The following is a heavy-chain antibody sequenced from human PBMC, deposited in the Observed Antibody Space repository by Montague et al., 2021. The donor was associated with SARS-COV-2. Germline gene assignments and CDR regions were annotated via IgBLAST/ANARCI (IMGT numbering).Heavy chain of an antibody. CDR2: IWYDGSNE. CDR1: GFIFSSYG. J-gene: IGHJ4*02. Sequence: SLRLSFSASGFIFSSYGMHWVRQAPGKGLEWVAHIWYDGSNENYVDSVKGRFTISRDNFKNTLYLQMNSLRAEDTAIYYCARGSAGGYYFDYWGQGTLATVSS. V-gene: IGHV3-33*01. D-gene: IGHD3-3*01. CDR3: ARGSAGGYYFDY.